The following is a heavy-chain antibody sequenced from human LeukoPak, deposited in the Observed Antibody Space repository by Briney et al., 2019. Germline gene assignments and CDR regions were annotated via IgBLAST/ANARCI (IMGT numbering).Heavy chain of an antibody. Sequence: ASVKVSCKASGYTFTGYYMHWVRQAPGQGLEWMGWINPNSGGTNYAQTFQGRVTMTRDTSISTAYMELSRLRSDDTAVYYCARDLLRGGLLEVPPPSWYYYYYGMDVWGQGTTVTVSS. CDR1: GYTFTGYY. V-gene: IGHV1-2*02. CDR2: INPNSGGT. CDR3: ARDLLRGGLLEVPPPSWYYYYYGMDV. J-gene: IGHJ6*02. D-gene: IGHD3-3*01.